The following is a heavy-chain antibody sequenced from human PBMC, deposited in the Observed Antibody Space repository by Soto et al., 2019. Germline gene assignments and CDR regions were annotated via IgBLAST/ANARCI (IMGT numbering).Heavy chain of an antibody. CDR2: IYYSGST. CDR1: GGSISSSSYY. J-gene: IGHJ4*02. D-gene: IGHD6-6*01. Sequence: PSETLSLTCTVSGGSISSSSYYWGWIRQPPGKGLEWIGSIYYSGSTYYNPSLKSRVTISVDTPKNQFSLKLSSVTAADTAVYYCERQGDKQLHKYHFDYCGQGPLVTVYS. CDR3: ERQGDKQLHKYHFDY. V-gene: IGHV4-39*01.